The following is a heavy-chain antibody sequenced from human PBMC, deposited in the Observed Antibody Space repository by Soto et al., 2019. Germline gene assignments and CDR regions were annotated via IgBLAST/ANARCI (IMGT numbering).Heavy chain of an antibody. D-gene: IGHD2-2*01. CDR3: ARMPVRSFCYFDL. V-gene: IGHV1-8*01. Sequence: QVQLVQSGAAVKKPGASVKVACTASGYTFTSYDINWVRQATGQGLEWMGWMDPDNGNTEYAQKFLGRVTMTRDTFTHTAYMELTSPRSEDTAVYYCARMPVRSFCYFDLWGRGTLVSVSS. CDR2: MDPDNGNT. J-gene: IGHJ2*01. CDR1: GYTFTSYD.